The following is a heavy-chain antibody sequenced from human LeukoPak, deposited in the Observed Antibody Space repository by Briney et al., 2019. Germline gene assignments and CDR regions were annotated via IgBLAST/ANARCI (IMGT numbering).Heavy chain of an antibody. D-gene: IGHD1-20*01. J-gene: IGHJ4*02. V-gene: IGHV1-18*01. CDR2: ISAYNGNT. Sequence: ASVKVSCKTSGYTFASYGISWVRQAPGQGLEWMGWISAYNGNTNYARKLQGRVTMTTDTSTSTAYMELRSLRSDDTAVYYCARYNWNLGYDYWGQGTLVTVSS. CDR1: GYTFASYG. CDR3: ARYNWNLGYDY.